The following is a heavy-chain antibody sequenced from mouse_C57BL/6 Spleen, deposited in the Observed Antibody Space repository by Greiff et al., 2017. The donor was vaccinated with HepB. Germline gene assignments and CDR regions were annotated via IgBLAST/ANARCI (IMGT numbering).Heavy chain of an antibody. CDR1: GFTFSSYG. Sequence: EVNVVESGGDLVKPGGSLKLSCAASGFTFSSYGMSWVRQTPDKRLEWVATISSGGSYTYYPDSVKGRFTISRDNAKNTLYLQMSSLKSEDTAMYYCARHGYDGYYVYYWGQGTTLTVSS. J-gene: IGHJ2*01. CDR2: ISSGGSYT. CDR3: ARHGYDGYYVYY. V-gene: IGHV5-6*01. D-gene: IGHD2-3*01.